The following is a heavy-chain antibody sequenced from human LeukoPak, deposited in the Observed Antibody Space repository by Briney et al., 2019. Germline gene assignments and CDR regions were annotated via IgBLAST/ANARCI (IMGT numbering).Heavy chain of an antibody. Sequence: SESLSLTCTVSGGSISSYYWSWIRQPPGKGLEWIGYIYYSGSTNYNPSRKSRVTISVDTSKNQFSLKLSSVTAADTAVYYCARPRWDDYGDLYFDYWGQGTLVTVSS. D-gene: IGHD4-17*01. CDR3: ARPRWDDYGDLYFDY. CDR1: GGSISSYY. V-gene: IGHV4-59*08. J-gene: IGHJ4*02. CDR2: IYYSGST.